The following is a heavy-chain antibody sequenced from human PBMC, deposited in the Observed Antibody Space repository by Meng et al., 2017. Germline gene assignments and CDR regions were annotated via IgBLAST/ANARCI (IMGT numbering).Heavy chain of an antibody. D-gene: IGHD3-22*01. CDR2: IYYSGST. CDR3: ARDRTYYYDSSGYYYLEDAFDI. V-gene: IGHV4-61*01. Sequence: SETLSLTCTVSGGSVSSGSYYWSWIRQPPGKGLEWIGYIYYSGSTNYNPSLKSRVTISVDPSKNQFSLKLSSVTAADTAVYYCARDRTYYYDSSGYYYLEDAFDIWGQGTMVTVSS. CDR1: GGSVSSGSYY. J-gene: IGHJ3*02.